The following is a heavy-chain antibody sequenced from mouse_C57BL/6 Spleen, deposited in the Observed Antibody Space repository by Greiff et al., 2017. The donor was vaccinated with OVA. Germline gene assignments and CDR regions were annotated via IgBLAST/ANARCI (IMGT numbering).Heavy chain of an antibody. J-gene: IGHJ1*03. V-gene: IGHV3-8*01. Sequence: DVKLQESGPGLAKPSQTLSLTCSVTGYSITSDYWNWIRKFPGNKLEYMGYISYSGSTYYNPSLKSRISITRDTSKNQYYLQLNSVTTEDTATYYCARYHYGSSPHWYFDVWGTGTTVTVSS. CDR2: ISYSGST. CDR1: GYSITSDY. D-gene: IGHD1-1*01. CDR3: ARYHYGSSPHWYFDV.